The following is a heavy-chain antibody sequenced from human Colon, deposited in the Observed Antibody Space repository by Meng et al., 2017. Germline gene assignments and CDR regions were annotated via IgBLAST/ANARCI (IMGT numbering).Heavy chain of an antibody. Sequence: QVQLQESGPGLVKPSETRSLTCTVSGASVDSRSYHWSGVRQPPGKGLEYIGYTYKGRSTYYNPSLKSRVSMSEDTSKNQFSLTLNSVTAADTGVYYCIAYMVGRGGLGSWGQGTLVTVSS. CDR2: TYKGRST. D-gene: IGHD3/OR15-3a*01. J-gene: IGHJ5*02. CDR3: IAYMVGRGGLGS. CDR1: GASVDSRSYH. V-gene: IGHV4-30-4*01.